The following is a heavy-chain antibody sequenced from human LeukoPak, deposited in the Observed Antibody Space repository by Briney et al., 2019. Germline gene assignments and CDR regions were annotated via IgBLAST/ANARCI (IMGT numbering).Heavy chain of an antibody. Sequence: SETLSLTCTVSGGSISSYYWSWIRQPPGKGLEWIGYIYYSGSTNYNPSLKSRVTISVDTSKNQFSLKLSSVTAADTAVYYCARGRDSSGWYDYYYYYMDVWGKGTTVTVSS. CDR1: GGSISSYY. D-gene: IGHD6-19*01. V-gene: IGHV4-59*01. CDR3: ARGRDSSGWYDYYYYYMDV. J-gene: IGHJ6*03. CDR2: IYYSGST.